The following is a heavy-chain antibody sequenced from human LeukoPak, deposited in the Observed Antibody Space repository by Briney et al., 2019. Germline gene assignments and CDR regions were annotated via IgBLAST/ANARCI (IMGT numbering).Heavy chain of an antibody. CDR1: GFTFSSYA. J-gene: IGHJ4*02. V-gene: IGHV3-66*01. Sequence: PGGSLRLSCAASGFTFSSYAMSWVRQAPGKGLEWVSVIYSGGSTYYADSVKGRFTISRDNSKNTLYLQMNSLRAEDTAVYYCARDHFWGQGTLVTVSS. CDR3: ARDHF. CDR2: IYSGGST. D-gene: IGHD3-3*02.